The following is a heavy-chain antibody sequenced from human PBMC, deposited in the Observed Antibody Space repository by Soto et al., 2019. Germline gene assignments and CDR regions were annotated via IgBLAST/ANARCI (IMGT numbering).Heavy chain of an antibody. CDR3: ARYGGTWRHYGDINDY. D-gene: IGHD4-17*01. CDR1: GGSISSSGYY. CDR2: IYYSGST. Sequence: SETLALTCTVSGGSISSSGYYWGWIRQPPGKGLEWIGGIYYSGSTYYNPSLKSRVTISVDTSKNQFSLKLSSVTAADTAVYYCARYGGTWRHYGDINDYWGQGTLVTVSS. V-gene: IGHV4-39*01. J-gene: IGHJ4*02.